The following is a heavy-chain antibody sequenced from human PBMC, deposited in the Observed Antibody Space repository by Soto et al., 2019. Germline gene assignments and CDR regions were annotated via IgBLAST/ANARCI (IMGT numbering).Heavy chain of an antibody. J-gene: IGHJ4*02. CDR2: ISGSGDRT. V-gene: IGHV3-23*01. D-gene: IGHD3-22*01. Sequence: EVQLLESGGGLVQPGGSLRLSCAASGITISNYPMSWVRQAPGKGLDWVSGISGSGDRTYYGDSAKGRFTISKDLSKNPLFLELDSLGVEDTAVYFCVKVVVGYSSTAPHWGKGHLVAVSS. CDR3: VKVVVGYSSTAPH. CDR1: GITISNYP.